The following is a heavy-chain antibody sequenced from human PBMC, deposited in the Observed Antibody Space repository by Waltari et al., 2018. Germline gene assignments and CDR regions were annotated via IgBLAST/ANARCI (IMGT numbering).Heavy chain of an antibody. CDR2: ISSSGSTI. CDR3: AREGVLHAFDI. J-gene: IGHJ3*02. D-gene: IGHD3-10*01. V-gene: IGHV3-48*03. Sequence: EVQLVESGGGLVQPGGSLRLSCAASGFTFSSYEMNWVRQAPGKGLEWVSYISSSGSTIDYADSVKGRFTISRDNAKNSLYLQMNSLRAEDTAVYYCAREGVLHAFDIWGQGTMVTVSS. CDR1: GFTFSSYE.